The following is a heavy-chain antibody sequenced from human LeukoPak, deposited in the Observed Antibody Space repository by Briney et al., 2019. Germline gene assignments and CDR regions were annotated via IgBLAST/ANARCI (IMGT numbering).Heavy chain of an antibody. CDR1: GCTFTGYY. J-gene: IGHJ4*02. V-gene: IGHV1-2*02. CDR2: INPNSGGT. Sequence: ASVKVSCKASGCTFTGYYMHWVRQAPGQGLEWMGWINPNSGGTNYAQKFQGRVTMTRDTSISTAYMELSRLRSDDTAVYYCARQKYYYDSSGYYLGYWGQGTLVTVSS. CDR3: ARQKYYYDSSGYYLGY. D-gene: IGHD3-22*01.